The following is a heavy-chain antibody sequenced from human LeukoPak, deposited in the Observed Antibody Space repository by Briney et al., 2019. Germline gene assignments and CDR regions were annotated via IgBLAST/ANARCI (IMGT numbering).Heavy chain of an antibody. Sequence: GGSLRLSCAASGFTFSSYAMHWVRQAPGKGLEWVAVISYDGSNKYYADSVKGRFTISRDNSKNTLYLQMNSLRAEDTAVYYCARTKAAHYDFWSGCGIDYWGQGTLVTVSS. V-gene: IGHV3-30*01. D-gene: IGHD3-3*01. CDR1: GFTFSSYA. CDR2: ISYDGSNK. J-gene: IGHJ4*02. CDR3: ARTKAAHYDFWSGCGIDY.